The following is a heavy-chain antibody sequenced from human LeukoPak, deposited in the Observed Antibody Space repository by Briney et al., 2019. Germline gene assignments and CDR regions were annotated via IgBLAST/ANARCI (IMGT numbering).Heavy chain of an antibody. CDR1: GGTFSSYA. V-gene: IGHV1-69*13. CDR3: ARAIRCSSTSCNDY. D-gene: IGHD2-2*01. Sequence: ASVKVSCKASGGTFSSYAISWVRQAPGQGLEWMGGIIPIFGTANCAQKFQGRVTITADESTSTAYMELSSLRSEDTAVYYCARAIRCSSTSCNDYWGQGTLVTVSS. J-gene: IGHJ4*02. CDR2: IIPIFGTA.